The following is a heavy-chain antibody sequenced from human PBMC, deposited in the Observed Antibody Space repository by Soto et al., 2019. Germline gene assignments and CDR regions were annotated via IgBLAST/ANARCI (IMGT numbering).Heavy chain of an antibody. Sequence: QVQLVESGGGVVQPGRSLRLSCAASGFTFSSYGMHWVRQAPGKGLEWVAVIWYDGSNKYYADSVKGRFTISRDNSKNTLYLQMNSLRAEDTAVYYCARDKDFWSGYVDSWGQGTLVTVSS. CDR2: IWYDGSNK. D-gene: IGHD3-3*01. CDR1: GFTFSSYG. CDR3: ARDKDFWSGYVDS. J-gene: IGHJ4*02. V-gene: IGHV3-33*01.